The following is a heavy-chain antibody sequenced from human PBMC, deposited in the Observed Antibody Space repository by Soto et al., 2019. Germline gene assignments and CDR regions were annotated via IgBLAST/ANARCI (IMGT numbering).Heavy chain of an antibody. CDR2: ISGYNGNT. CDR1: GYTFSNYG. J-gene: IGHJ4*02. CDR3: AREGQLGY. D-gene: IGHD6-6*01. Sequence: QVQLVQSGAEVKKPGASVKVSCKASGYTFSNYGFIWVRQAPGQGLEWMGWISGYNGNTNYAERLQGRVTMTTDTSTSTAYMELKSLRYDDPAVYYCAREGQLGYWGQGTPVTVSS. V-gene: IGHV1-18*01.